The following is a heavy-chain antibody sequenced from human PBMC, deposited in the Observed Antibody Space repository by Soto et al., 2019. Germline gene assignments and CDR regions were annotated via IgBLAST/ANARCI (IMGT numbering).Heavy chain of an antibody. J-gene: IGHJ5*02. CDR3: ASDLTYYDGKKWFDP. V-gene: IGHV3-7*03. Sequence: PGGSLRLSCAASGFTFSSYWMSWVRQAPGKGLEWVANIKQDGSEKYYVDSVKGRFTISRDNAKNSLYLQMNSLRAEDTAVYYCASDLTYYDGKKWFDPWGQGTLVTVSS. D-gene: IGHD3-3*01. CDR2: IKQDGSEK. CDR1: GFTFSSYW.